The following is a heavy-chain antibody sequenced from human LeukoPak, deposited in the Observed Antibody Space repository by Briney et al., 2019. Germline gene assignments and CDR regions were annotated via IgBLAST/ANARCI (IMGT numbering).Heavy chain of an antibody. V-gene: IGHV3-74*01. D-gene: IGHD2-2*01. Sequence: GRSLRLSCAASGNDWMHWVRQAPGKGLVWVSHINSDGSWTSYADPVKGRFTISKDNAKNTVYLQMNNLRAEDTAVYYCVSFYETYWGRGTLVTVSS. CDR1: GNDW. J-gene: IGHJ4*02. CDR2: INSDGSWT. CDR3: VSFYETY.